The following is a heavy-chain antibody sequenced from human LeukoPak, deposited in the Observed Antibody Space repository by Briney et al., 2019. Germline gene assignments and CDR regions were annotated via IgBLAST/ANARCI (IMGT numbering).Heavy chain of an antibody. CDR3: ARVGSGCFDY. D-gene: IGHD3-10*01. V-gene: IGHV4-59*01. Sequence: SETLSLTCTVSGGSISTYYWSWIRQSPGKGLEWIGYIYYSGNTNYNPSLKSRLTISVDTSKNQFSLKLTSVTAADTAVYYCARVGSGCFDYRGQGTLVTVSS. CDR2: IYYSGNT. CDR1: GGSISTYY. J-gene: IGHJ4*02.